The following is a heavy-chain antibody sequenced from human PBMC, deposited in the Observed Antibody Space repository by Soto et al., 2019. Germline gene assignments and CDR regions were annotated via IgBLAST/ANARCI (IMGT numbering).Heavy chain of an antibody. CDR2: IYWDDDE. V-gene: IGHV2-5*02. D-gene: IGHD3-10*01. Sequence: ITLKESGPTLVKPTQTLTLTCTFSGFSLNTGGVGVGWVRQPRGKAMEWLALIYWDDDERYRPSLRSRLNITKDTINNQVLITMTNMDPEDTATYYCVRNWRYYGGDYYYGMDAWCKGTTVTVSS. CDR3: VRNWRYYGGDYYYGMDA. J-gene: IGHJ6*04. CDR1: GFSLNTGGVG.